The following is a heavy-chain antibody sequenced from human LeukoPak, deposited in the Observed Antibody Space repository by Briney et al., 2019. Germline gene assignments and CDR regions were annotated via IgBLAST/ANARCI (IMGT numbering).Heavy chain of an antibody. CDR1: GYTFTGYY. J-gene: IGHJ4*02. CDR2: INPNSGGT. D-gene: IGHD3-10*01. V-gene: IGHV1-2*02. CDR3: ASSSLTDYYGSGSYDY. Sequence: ASVKVSCKASGYTFTGYYMHWVRQAPGQGLEWMGWINPNSGGTNYAQKFQGRVTMTRDTSISTAYMELSRLRSDDTAVYYCASSSLTDYYGSGSYDYWGQGTLVTVSS.